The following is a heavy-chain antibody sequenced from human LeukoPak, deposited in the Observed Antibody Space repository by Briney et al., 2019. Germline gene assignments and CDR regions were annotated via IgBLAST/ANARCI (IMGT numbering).Heavy chain of an antibody. Sequence: SETLSLTRTLSVGSMNNDYRSSIRQPPGKGLEWIGYIYYRGSTNYNPSLQSRGTISVNMPKNQFSLKLRSLTAADTAVYYCARGGNTVVAWGPDYYYGMDVWGQGTPVTVSS. CDR2: IYYRGST. CDR3: ARGGNTVVAWGPDYYYGMDV. CDR1: VGSMNNDY. J-gene: IGHJ6*02. V-gene: IGHV4-59*08. D-gene: IGHD4-23*01.